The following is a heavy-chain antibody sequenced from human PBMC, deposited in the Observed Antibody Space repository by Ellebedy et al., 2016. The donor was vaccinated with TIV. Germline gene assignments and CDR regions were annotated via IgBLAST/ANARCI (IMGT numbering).Heavy chain of an antibody. Sequence: PGGSLRLFCAASGFTFSGYYMSWFRQAQGKGPEWVSYISYSGDLMYYADSVKGRFTTSRDNAGNSLYLQMNSLRAEDTAVYYCARLGVIAAAGASDYWGQGTLVIVSS. CDR1: GFTFSGYY. CDR3: ARLGVIAAAGASDY. J-gene: IGHJ4*02. CDR2: ISYSGDLM. V-gene: IGHV3-11*01. D-gene: IGHD6-13*01.